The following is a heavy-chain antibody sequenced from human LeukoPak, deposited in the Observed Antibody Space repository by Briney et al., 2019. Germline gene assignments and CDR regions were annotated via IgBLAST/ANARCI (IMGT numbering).Heavy chain of an antibody. CDR2: ISSNGGST. V-gene: IGHV3-64*01. CDR3: ARDLSAGVVVAAASDY. CDR1: GFTFSSYA. Sequence: TGGSLRLSCAASGFTFSSYAMHWVRQAPGKGLEYVSAISSNGGSTYYANSVKGRFTISRDNSKNSLYLQMNSLRAEDTAVYYCARDLSAGVVVAAASDYWGQGTLVTVSS. D-gene: IGHD2-15*01. J-gene: IGHJ4*02.